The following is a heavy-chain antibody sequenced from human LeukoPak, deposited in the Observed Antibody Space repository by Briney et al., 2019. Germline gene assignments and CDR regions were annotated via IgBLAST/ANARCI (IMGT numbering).Heavy chain of an antibody. CDR3: AKVRSSTSRGPPDY. Sequence: GGSLRLSCAASGFTFSSYAMSWVRQAPGKGLEWVSAISGSGGSTYYADSVKGRFTISRDNSKNTLYLQMNSLRAEDTAVYYCAKVRSSTSRGPPDYWGQGTLVTVSS. D-gene: IGHD2-2*01. J-gene: IGHJ4*02. CDR2: ISGSGGST. CDR1: GFTFSSYA. V-gene: IGHV3-23*01.